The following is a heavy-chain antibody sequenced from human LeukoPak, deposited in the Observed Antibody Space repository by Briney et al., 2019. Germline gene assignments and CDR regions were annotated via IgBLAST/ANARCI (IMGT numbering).Heavy chain of an antibody. V-gene: IGHV3-7*01. CDR2: IKQDGSEK. J-gene: IGHJ4*02. CDR1: GFTLSSYW. Sequence: PGGSLRLSCAASGFTLSSYWMRWVRQAPGKGVEWVANIKQDGSEKYYVHSVKGRFTISRDNAKNSLYLQMNSLRAEDTAVYYCARDLYYYDSSGYPPLDYWGQGTLVTVSS. D-gene: IGHD3-22*01. CDR3: ARDLYYYDSSGYPPLDY.